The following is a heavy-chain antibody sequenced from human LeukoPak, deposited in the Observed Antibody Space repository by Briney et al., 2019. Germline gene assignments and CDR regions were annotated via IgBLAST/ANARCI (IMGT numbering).Heavy chain of an antibody. J-gene: IGHJ3*02. Sequence: KAGGSLRLSCAASGFTFSDYYMSWIRQAPGKGLEWVSYISSSGSTIYYADSVKGRFTISRDNAKNSLYLQMNSLRAEDTAVYYCARDKHGSWPSPDAFDIWGQGTMVTVSS. CDR1: GFTFSDYY. CDR3: ARDKHGSWPSPDAFDI. V-gene: IGHV3-11*01. CDR2: ISSSGSTI. D-gene: IGHD6-13*01.